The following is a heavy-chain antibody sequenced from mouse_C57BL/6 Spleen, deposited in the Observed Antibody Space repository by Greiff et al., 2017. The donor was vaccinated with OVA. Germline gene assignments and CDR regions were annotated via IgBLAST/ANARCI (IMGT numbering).Heavy chain of an antibody. V-gene: IGHV1-50*01. CDR2: IDPSDSYT. J-gene: IGHJ2*01. CDR3: ARWDSNYYFDY. CDR1: GYTFTSYW. Sequence: QVQLQQPGAELVKPGASVKLSCKASGYTFTSYWMQWVKQRPGQGLEWIGEIDPSDSYTNYNQKFKGKATLTVDTSSSTAYMQLSSLTSEDSAVYYCARWDSNYYFDYWGQGTTLTVS. D-gene: IGHD2-5*01.